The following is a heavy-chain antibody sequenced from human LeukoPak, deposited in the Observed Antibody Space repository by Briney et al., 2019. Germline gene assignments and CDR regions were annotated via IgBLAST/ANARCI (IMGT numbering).Heavy chain of an antibody. D-gene: IGHD6-19*01. CDR3: ARARIYYSAVAGTTPYFDY. CDR2: IYSGGST. Sequence: GGSLRLSCAASGFTVSSNYMSWVRQAPGKGLEWVSVIYSGGSTYYADSVKGRFTISRDNSKNSLYLQMNSLRAEDTAVYYCARARIYYSAVAGTTPYFDYWGQGTLVTVSS. V-gene: IGHV3-53*01. CDR1: GFTVSSNY. J-gene: IGHJ4*02.